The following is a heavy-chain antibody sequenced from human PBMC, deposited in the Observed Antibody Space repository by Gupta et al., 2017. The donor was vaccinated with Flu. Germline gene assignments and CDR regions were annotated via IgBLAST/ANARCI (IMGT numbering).Heavy chain of an antibody. J-gene: IGHJ2*01. CDR2: ISTTSDIR. CDR1: GFHFSAYA. V-gene: IGHV3-23*05. CDR3: TTGGTAFPH. Sequence: VELSDSGGGLVKPGGSLRISCTASGFHFSAYAMSWVRQAPGKAPEWVSVISTTSDIRFYAASVKGRFTMSRDNSRGILYLQMTGLRSEDTATYFCTTGGTAFPHWGRGSPVIVSS. D-gene: IGHD2-21*02.